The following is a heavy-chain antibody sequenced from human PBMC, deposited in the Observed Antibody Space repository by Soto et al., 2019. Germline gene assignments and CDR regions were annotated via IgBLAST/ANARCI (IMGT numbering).Heavy chain of an antibody. Sequence: PGESLKISCKASGYTFATYWIGWVRQMPGKGLEWMGIIYPSNSETRFSPSFQGQVSISADKSILTAYLQWSSLKASGTAMYYCARQRYHYDSYSFGYWGQGSLATVS. D-gene: IGHD3-22*01. CDR2: IYPSNSET. V-gene: IGHV5-51*01. CDR1: GYTFATYW. CDR3: ARQRYHYDSYSFGY. J-gene: IGHJ4*02.